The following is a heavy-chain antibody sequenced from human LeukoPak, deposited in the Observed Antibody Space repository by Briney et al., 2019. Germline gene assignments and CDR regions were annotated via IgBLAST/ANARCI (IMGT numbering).Heavy chain of an antibody. CDR3: AAAHSPGHIAVAGSWYFDL. V-gene: IGHV1-8*03. CDR1: GYTFTSYD. Sequence: GASVKVSYKASGYTFTSYDINWVRQATGQGLEWMGWMNPNSGNTGYAQKFQGRVTITRNTSISTAYMELSSLRSEDTAVYYCAAAHSPGHIAVAGSWYFDLWGRGTLVTVSS. J-gene: IGHJ2*01. D-gene: IGHD6-19*01. CDR2: MNPNSGNT.